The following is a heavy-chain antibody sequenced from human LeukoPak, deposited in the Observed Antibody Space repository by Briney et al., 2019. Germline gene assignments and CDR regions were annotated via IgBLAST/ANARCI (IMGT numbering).Heavy chain of an antibody. V-gene: IGHV3-30*02. D-gene: IGHD6-6*01. CDR1: GFTFSSYG. Sequence: GESLKISCAASGFTFSSYGMHWVRQAPGKGLEWVAFIRYDGSNKYYADSVKGRFTISRDNSKNTLYLQMNSLRAEDTAVYYCAKDRRGAFDIWGQGTMVTVSS. CDR3: AKDRRGAFDI. CDR2: IRYDGSNK. J-gene: IGHJ3*02.